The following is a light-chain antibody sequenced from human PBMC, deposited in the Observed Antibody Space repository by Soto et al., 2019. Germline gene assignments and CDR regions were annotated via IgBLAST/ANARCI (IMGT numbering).Light chain of an antibody. CDR1: QSVSYY. Sequence: EIVLTQSPATLSLSPGQRAALSCRASQSVSYYLAWYQQTPGQAPRLLIYDTSTRATGVPARFSGSGSGTDFTLTISSLEPEDFAVYFCQQRGNWPPTCGQGTKVEIK. J-gene: IGKJ1*01. V-gene: IGKV3-11*01. CDR2: DTS. CDR3: QQRGNWPPT.